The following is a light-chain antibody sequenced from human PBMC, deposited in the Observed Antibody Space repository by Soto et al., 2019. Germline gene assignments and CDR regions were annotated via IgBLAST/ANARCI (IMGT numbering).Light chain of an antibody. CDR2: WAS. J-gene: IGKJ3*01. V-gene: IGKV4-1*01. CDR1: QSVLYSSNHKNY. Sequence: DIVMTQSPDSLAVSLGERATINCKSSQSVLYSSNHKNYLAWYQQKPGQPPKLLIYWASTRDSGVPDRFSGSGSGTDFTLTISSLQAEDVAVYYCQQYYSTPFTFGPGTKVDI. CDR3: QQYYSTPFT.